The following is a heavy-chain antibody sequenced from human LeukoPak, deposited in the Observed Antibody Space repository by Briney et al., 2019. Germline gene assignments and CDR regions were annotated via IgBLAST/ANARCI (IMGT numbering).Heavy chain of an antibody. V-gene: IGHV4-38-2*02. CDR2: IYHSGST. CDR1: GYSISSGYY. CDR3: ARSKNGKCDY. J-gene: IGHJ4*02. D-gene: IGHD1-26*01. Sequence: PSETLSLTCTVSGYSISSGYYWGWIRQPPGKGLEWIGSIYHSGSTYYNPSLKSRVTISVDTSKNLFSLKLNSVTAADTGVYYCARSKNGKCDYWGQGTLVTVSS.